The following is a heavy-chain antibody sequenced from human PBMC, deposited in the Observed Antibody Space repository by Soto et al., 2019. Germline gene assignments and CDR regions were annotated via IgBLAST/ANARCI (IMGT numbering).Heavy chain of an antibody. CDR2: IYPGDSDA. CDR1: GYSFTTHL. V-gene: IGHV5-51*01. Sequence: GASLKISCKGSGYSFTTHLDGWVRQMPGKGLELMGIIYPGDSDARYSPSFQGEVTISVDESITTAFLQWSSLVGCISTLYYCASSQFAYVWGVLGCFDSWGEGTLVTVPQ. J-gene: IGHJ4*02. D-gene: IGHD3-10*02. CDR3: ASSQFAYVWGVLGCFDS.